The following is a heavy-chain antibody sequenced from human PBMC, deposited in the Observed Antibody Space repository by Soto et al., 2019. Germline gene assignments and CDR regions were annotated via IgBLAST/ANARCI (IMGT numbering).Heavy chain of an antibody. D-gene: IGHD5-12*01. J-gene: IGHJ4*02. V-gene: IGHV2-5*02. CDR2: IYSDDDK. CDR3: AHTASDGYNFDEFDY. CDR1: GFSLSTSGVG. Sequence: SGPTLVNPTQTLTLTCTFSGFSLSTSGVGVGWIRQPPGKALEWLALIYSDDDKRYSPSLRSRLTITEDTSKNQVVFTMINMDPMDTATYYRAHTASDGYNFDEFDYWGRGTLVTVSS.